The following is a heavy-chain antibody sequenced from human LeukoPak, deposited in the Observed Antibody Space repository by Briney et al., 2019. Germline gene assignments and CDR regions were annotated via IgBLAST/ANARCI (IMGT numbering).Heavy chain of an antibody. CDR3: AGYRQLVRGYYYYYYMDV. D-gene: IGHD6-6*01. CDR2: INHSGST. J-gene: IGHJ6*03. V-gene: IGHV4-34*01. Sequence: PSETLSLTCAVYGGSFSGYYWSWIRQPPGKGLEWIGEINHSGSTNYNPSLKSRVTISVDTSKNQFSLKLSSVTAADTAVYYCAGYRQLVRGYYYYYYMDVWGKGTTVTVSS. CDR1: GGSFSGYY.